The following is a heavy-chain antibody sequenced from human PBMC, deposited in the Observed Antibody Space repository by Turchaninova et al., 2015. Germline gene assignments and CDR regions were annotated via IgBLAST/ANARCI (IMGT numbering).Heavy chain of an antibody. CDR1: GYSFTSYW. CDR2: IYPGDSDT. D-gene: IGHD3-10*01. V-gene: IGHV5-51*01. J-gene: IGHJ4*02. CDR3: ARHGYMSYKKNYFDY. Sequence: EVQLVQSGAEVKKPGESLKISCKGSGYSFTSYWIGWVRQMPGKGLEWVGIIYPGDSDTRYSPSLQAQFTISADRSISTAYLQWSSLKASDTAMYYCARHGYMSYKKNYFDYWGLGTLVTVSS.